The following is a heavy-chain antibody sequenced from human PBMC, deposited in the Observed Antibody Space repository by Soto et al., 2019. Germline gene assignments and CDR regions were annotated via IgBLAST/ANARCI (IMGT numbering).Heavy chain of an antibody. CDR1: GFTFNIYA. V-gene: IGHV3-23*01. CDR3: AKDRYLDHDSRGYLFDN. D-gene: IGHD3-22*01. Sequence: EVQLLESGGDLIQPGGSLRLSCAASGFTFNIYAMTWVRQAPGKGLEWVSAISRYGDFTYYADFLEGRFTISRDNSKNTLYLQMNSLRAEDTAVYYCAKDRYLDHDSRGYLFDNWGQGTLVTVSS. J-gene: IGHJ4*02. CDR2: ISRYGDFT.